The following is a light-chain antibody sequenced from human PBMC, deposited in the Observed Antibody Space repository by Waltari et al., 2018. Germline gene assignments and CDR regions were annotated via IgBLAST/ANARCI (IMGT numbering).Light chain of an antibody. CDR2: LAS. Sequence: DIVMAQSPLSLPVTPGEPASISCRSSQSLLHSNGYNYLDWYLQKPGQSPQLLFYLASSRASGVPDRFSGSGSGTDFTLKISRVEAENVGVYYCMQALQTPYTFGQGTKLDIK. V-gene: IGKV2-28*01. CDR3: MQALQTPYT. CDR1: QSLLHSNGYNY. J-gene: IGKJ2*01.